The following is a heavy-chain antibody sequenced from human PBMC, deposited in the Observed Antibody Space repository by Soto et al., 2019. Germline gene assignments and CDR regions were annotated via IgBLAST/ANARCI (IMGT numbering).Heavy chain of an antibody. D-gene: IGHD2-2*01. J-gene: IGHJ6*03. V-gene: IGHV3-23*01. Sequence: GGSLRLSCAASGLTFSSYAMSWVRQAPGKGLEWVSAISGSGGSTYYADSVKGRFTISRDNSKNTLYLQMNSLRAEDTAVYYCARDPASSTSWYYYYYYMDVWGKGTTVTVSS. CDR1: GLTFSSYA. CDR3: ARDPASSTSWYYYYYYMDV. CDR2: ISGSGGST.